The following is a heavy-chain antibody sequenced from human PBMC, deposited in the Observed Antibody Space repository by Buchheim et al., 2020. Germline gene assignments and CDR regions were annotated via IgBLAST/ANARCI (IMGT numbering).Heavy chain of an antibody. Sequence: QVQLVQSGAEVKKPGSSVKVSCKASGGTFSSYAISWVRQAPGQGLEWMGGIIPIFGTANYAQKFQGRVTITADESTSTANMELSSLRSEDTAVYYCARDLILPRGVKTNYYYYYYMDVWGKGTT. CDR3: ARDLILPRGVKTNYYYYYYMDV. D-gene: IGHD3-10*01. CDR1: GGTFSSYA. J-gene: IGHJ6*03. CDR2: IIPIFGTA. V-gene: IGHV1-69*01.